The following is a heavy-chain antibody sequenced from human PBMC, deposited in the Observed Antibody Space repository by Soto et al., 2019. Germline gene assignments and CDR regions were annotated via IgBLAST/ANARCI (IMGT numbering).Heavy chain of an antibody. Sequence: ASVKVSCKAYGYNFMPYGVNWVRQAPGQGLEWMGWISPWKGNTNYAQSFQGRVTMTTDTSTSTAYMELRSLTSDDTAVYYCARDLDPSGSYHTDYWGPGTLVTVSS. D-gene: IGHD1-26*01. J-gene: IGHJ4*02. CDR1: GYNFMPYG. V-gene: IGHV1-18*04. CDR3: ARDLDPSGSYHTDY. CDR2: ISPWKGNT.